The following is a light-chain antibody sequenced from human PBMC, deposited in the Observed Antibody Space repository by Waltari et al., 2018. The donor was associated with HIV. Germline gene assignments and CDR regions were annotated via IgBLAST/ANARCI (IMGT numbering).Light chain of an antibody. CDR2: GNS. CDR1: SPHIAAGYH. CDR3: QSHDSSLSGYV. J-gene: IGLJ1*01. V-gene: IGLV1-40*01. Sequence: QSVLTPPPPVSAAHGQRVPISCTGSSPHIAAGYHVHWYQQLPGTAPKLLIYGNSNRPSGVPDRFSGSKSGTSASLAITGLQAEDEADYHCQSHDSSLSGYVFGTGTKVTVL.